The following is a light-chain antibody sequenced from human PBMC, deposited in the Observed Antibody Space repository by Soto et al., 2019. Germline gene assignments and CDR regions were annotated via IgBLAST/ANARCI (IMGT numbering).Light chain of an antibody. J-gene: IGLJ1*01. CDR2: DVN. CDR1: SSDVGANDY. Sequence: QSALTQPASVSGSPGQAITVSCTGSSSDVGANDYVSWYQQHPGKAPKLMIYDVNNRPSGVSNRFSGSKSGNTASLTITGRQAEDEADYYCSSYISSSTLYVFGTGTKVTV. V-gene: IGLV2-14*01. CDR3: SSYISSSTLYV.